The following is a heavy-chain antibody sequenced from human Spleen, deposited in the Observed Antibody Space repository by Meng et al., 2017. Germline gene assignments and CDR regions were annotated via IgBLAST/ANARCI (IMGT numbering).Heavy chain of an antibody. D-gene: IGHD5-18*01. CDR3: AATSRRGYSYGPPDY. V-gene: IGHV4-61*01. Sequence: HAQLEGLGPVWMVPSGTLSLIFIVLGGSVHSESYVWGCIRPPPGKGLEWIGEINHSGSTNYNPSLKSRVTISVDTSKNQFSLKLSSVTAADTAVYYCAATSRRGYSYGPPDYWGQGTLVTVSS. CDR1: GGSVHSESYV. J-gene: IGHJ4*02. CDR2: INHSGST.